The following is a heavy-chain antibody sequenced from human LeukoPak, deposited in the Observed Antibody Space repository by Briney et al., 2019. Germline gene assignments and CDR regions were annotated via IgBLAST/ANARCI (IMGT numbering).Heavy chain of an antibody. CDR1: GFTFSDYY. CDR3: AKGTRRTTSSHFDY. CDR2: ISGSGGST. Sequence: GGSLRLSCAASGFTFSDYYMSWIRQAPGKGLEWVSAISGSGGSTYYADSVKGRFTISRDNSKNTLYLQMNSLRAEDTAVYYCAKGTRRTTSSHFDYWGQGTLVTVSS. J-gene: IGHJ4*02. V-gene: IGHV3-23*01. D-gene: IGHD4-17*01.